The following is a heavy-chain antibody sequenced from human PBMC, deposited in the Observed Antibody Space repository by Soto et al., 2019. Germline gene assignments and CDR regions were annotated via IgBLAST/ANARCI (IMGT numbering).Heavy chain of an antibody. CDR1: GFTFSNYA. CDR3: ATPNYAYIWGSYPNFDY. V-gene: IGHV3-23*01. Sequence: EVQLLESGGGLVQPGGSLRLSCVASGFTFSNYAMSWVRQAPGKGLEWVSDVSASGANTYYADSVKGRFTISRDNSKNTVYLKMNRLRDEDTAAYYCATPNYAYIWGSYPNFDYWGQGTLVTVSS. CDR2: VSASGANT. D-gene: IGHD3-16*02. J-gene: IGHJ4*02.